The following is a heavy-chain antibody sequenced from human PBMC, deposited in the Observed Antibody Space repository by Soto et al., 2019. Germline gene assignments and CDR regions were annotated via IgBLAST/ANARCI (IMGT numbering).Heavy chain of an antibody. Sequence: QLQLQESGSGLVKPSQTLSLTCAVSGGSISSGGYSWSWIRQPPGKGLEWIGYIYHSGSTYYNPSLTRRVPISVDMSTNQFSLKLLSVTAADTAVYYCAAGGGLPRYYWGQGTLVTVSS. CDR2: IYHSGST. D-gene: IGHD5-12*01. J-gene: IGHJ4*02. CDR1: GGSISSGGYS. CDR3: AAGGGLPRYY. V-gene: IGHV4-30-2*01.